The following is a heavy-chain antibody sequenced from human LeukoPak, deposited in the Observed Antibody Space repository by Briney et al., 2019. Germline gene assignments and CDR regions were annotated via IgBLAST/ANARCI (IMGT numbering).Heavy chain of an antibody. J-gene: IGHJ4*02. Sequence: SETLSLTCTVSGDSISSYYWSWIRQPPGKGLEWIGYIYTSGGTNYIPSLKGRVTISIDTSKNQFSLKLSSVTAADSAVYYCTRLTRLSTSPDRYYLDYWGQGTLVTVSS. CDR2: IYTSGGT. CDR1: GDSISSYY. CDR3: TRLTRLSTSPDRYYLDY. V-gene: IGHV4-4*08. D-gene: IGHD6-6*01.